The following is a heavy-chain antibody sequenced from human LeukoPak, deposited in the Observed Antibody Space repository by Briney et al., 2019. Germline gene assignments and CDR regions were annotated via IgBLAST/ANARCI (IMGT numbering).Heavy chain of an antibody. V-gene: IGHV4-4*07. CDR3: ATGDHSFDN. J-gene: IGHJ4*02. Sequence: SDTLSLTCSVSGASLTIYYWNWIRQPAGKALEWIGRYASWTTTHNPSLKSPFTMSIDTSKNQVSLKLTSVTAADTAVYYCATGDHSFDNWGQGTLVTVTP. CDR1: GASLTIYY. D-gene: IGHD7-27*01. CDR2: YASWTT.